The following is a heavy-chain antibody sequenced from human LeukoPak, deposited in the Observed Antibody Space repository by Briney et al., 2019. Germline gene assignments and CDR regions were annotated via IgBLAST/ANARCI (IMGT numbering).Heavy chain of an antibody. CDR2: MYLSGTT. J-gene: IGHJ4*02. Sequence: GSLRLSRAASGFTFSSYAMSWVRQPPGKGLEWIGEMYLSGTTHSNPSVKSRVTISIDKSKNQFFLNLSSVTAADTAVYYCAGLVGRYSSGLYYYYFDYWGQGTLVTVSS. CDR1: GFTFSSYAM. V-gene: IGHV4-4*02. D-gene: IGHD3-22*01. CDR3: AGLVGRYSSGLYYYYFDY.